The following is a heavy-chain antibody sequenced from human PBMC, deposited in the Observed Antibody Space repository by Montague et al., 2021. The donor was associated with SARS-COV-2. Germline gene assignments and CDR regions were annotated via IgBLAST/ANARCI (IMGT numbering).Heavy chain of an antibody. V-gene: IGHV4-59*01. D-gene: IGHD6-13*01. CDR1: GGSISSYS. CDR3: ARVGRGSSWYEVAFDI. J-gene: IGHJ3*02. Sequence: SETLSLTCTVSGGSISSYSWTWIRQPPGKGLEWIGYIYNSGSTNYNPSLTSRVTISVDTSKNQFSLKLSSVAAADTAVYYCARVGRGSSWYEVAFDIWGQGTVVTVSS. CDR2: IYNSGST.